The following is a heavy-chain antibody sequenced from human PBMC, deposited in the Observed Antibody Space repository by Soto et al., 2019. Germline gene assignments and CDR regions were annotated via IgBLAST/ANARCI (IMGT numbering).Heavy chain of an antibody. V-gene: IGHV4-31*03. CDR3: ARLDIVVVPAAMNYYYMDV. CDR2: IYYSGST. D-gene: IGHD2-2*03. J-gene: IGHJ6*03. Sequence: PSETLSLTCTVSGGSISSGGYYWSRIRQHPGKGLEWIGYIYYSGSTYYNPSLKSRVTISVDTSKNQFSLKLSSVTAADTAVYYCARLDIVVVPAAMNYYYMDVWGKGTTVTVSS. CDR1: GGSISSGGYY.